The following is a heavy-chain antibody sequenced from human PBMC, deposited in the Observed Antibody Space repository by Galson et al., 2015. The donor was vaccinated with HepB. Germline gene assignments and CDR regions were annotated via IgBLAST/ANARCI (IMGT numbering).Heavy chain of an antibody. Sequence: QSGAEVKKPGESLRISCKGSGYSFTNYWISWVRQMPGKGLEWMGRIDPSDSYTNYSPSFQGHVTISADKSISTAYLQWTSLKASDTAMYYCARRGSGNYWGDGLDVWGQGTTVAVSS. J-gene: IGHJ6*02. CDR3: ARRGSGNYWGDGLDV. V-gene: IGHV5-10-1*01. CDR1: GYSFTNYW. D-gene: IGHD1-26*01. CDR2: IDPSDSYT.